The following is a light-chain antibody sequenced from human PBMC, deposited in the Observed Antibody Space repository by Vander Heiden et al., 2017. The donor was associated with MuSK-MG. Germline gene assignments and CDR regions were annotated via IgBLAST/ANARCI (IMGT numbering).Light chain of an antibody. J-gene: IGKJ3*01. CDR1: QSISSY. CDR3: QQSDSTSVT. V-gene: IGKV1-39*01. Sequence: DIQMTQSPSSLSASVGDRVTITCRASQSISSYLNWYQQKPGKAPKLLIYAASSLQSGVPSRFSGSGSGTDFTLTISSLQPEDFATYYCQQSDSTSVTFAHGAKVGIK. CDR2: AAS.